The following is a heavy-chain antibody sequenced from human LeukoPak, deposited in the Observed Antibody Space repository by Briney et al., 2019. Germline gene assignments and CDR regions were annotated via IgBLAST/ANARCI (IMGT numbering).Heavy chain of an antibody. D-gene: IGHD2-8*01. V-gene: IGHV4-34*01. CDR2: INHSGGT. CDR3: ARIRCGHSNGICYNH. CDR1: GVSFSGYY. J-gene: IGHJ5*02. Sequence: SETLSLTCAVHGVSFSGYYWCWIRQPPGKRLEWIGEINHSGGTKYNPSLKDRVTISVDTPENQFSLHLTSVTAADTAVYYCARIRCGHSNGICYNHWGQGTLVTVSS.